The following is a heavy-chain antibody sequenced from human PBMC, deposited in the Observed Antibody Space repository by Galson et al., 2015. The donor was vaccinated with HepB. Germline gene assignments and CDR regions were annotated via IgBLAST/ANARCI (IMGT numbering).Heavy chain of an antibody. V-gene: IGHV1-18*04. CDR1: GYTFTSYG. CDR2: ISAYNGNT. Sequence: SVKVSCKASGYTFTSYGISWVRQAPGQGLEWMGWISAYNGNTNYAQKLQGRVTMTTDTSTSTAYMELRSLRSDDTAVYYCARPVGATILGYSYGEDSGWFDPWGQGTLVTVSS. J-gene: IGHJ5*02. D-gene: IGHD5-18*01. CDR3: ARPVGATILGYSYGEDSGWFDP.